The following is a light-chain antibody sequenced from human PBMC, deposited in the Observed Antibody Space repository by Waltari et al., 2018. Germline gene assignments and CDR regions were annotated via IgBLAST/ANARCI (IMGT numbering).Light chain of an antibody. Sequence: QSALTQPASVSGSPGQSITISCTGTSNDVGGYKYVSWYQQHPGKTPKLMIYEVSNRPPGVSNRFSASKSGNTASLTISGLQAEDEADYYCSSYTTSSTYVVFGGGTKLTVL. V-gene: IGLV2-14*01. CDR3: SSYTTSSTYVV. CDR2: EVS. J-gene: IGLJ2*01. CDR1: SNDVGGYKY.